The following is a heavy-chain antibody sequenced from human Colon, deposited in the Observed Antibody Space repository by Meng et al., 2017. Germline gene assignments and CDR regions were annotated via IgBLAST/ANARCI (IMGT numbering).Heavy chain of an antibody. Sequence: QVHLHASGPVLVRPSDDLSLVCTVSGGSINSGGYHWSWVRQKPGKGLEYIGFMSESGTTDYNPSLRSRVSISEIGSSKNQFSLTLRSVNAADTATYFCARDTLYGTDYWGQGVLVTVSS. CDR1: GGSINSGGYH. V-gene: IGHV4-31*03. CDR3: ARDTLYGTDY. J-gene: IGHJ4*02. CDR2: MSESGTT. D-gene: IGHD4-17*01.